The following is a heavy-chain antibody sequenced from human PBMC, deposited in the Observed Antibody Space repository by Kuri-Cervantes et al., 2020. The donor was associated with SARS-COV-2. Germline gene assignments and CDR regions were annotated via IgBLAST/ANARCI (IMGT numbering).Heavy chain of an antibody. V-gene: IGHV1-69*05. CDR3: AGSVTGDLGDY. Sequence: SVKVSCKASGGTFSSYAISWVRQAPGQGLKWMGGIIPIFGTANYAQKFQGRVTITTDESTSTAYMELRRLTSDDTAIYYCAGSVTGDLGDYWGQGTLVTVSS. J-gene: IGHJ4*02. CDR2: IIPIFGTA. D-gene: IGHD7-27*01. CDR1: GGTFSSYA.